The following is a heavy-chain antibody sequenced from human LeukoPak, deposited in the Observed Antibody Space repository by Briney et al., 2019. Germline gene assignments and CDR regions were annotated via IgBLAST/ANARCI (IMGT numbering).Heavy chain of an antibody. V-gene: IGHV4-34*01. D-gene: IGHD1-7*01. J-gene: IGHJ4*02. CDR3: ARFDWDFYYFDY. Sequence: PSETLSLTRAVYGGSFSGYYWSWIRQPPGKGLEWIGEINHSGSTNYNPSLKSRVTISVDTSKNQFSLKLSSVTAADTAVYYCARFDWDFYYFDYWGQGTLVTVSS. CDR2: INHSGST. CDR1: GGSFSGYY.